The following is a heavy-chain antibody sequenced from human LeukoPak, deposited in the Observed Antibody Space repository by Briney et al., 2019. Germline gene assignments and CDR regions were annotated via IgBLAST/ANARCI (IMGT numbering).Heavy chain of an antibody. CDR2: ISYDGSNK. D-gene: IGHD3-3*01. V-gene: IGHV3-30*18. J-gene: IGHJ4*02. CDR3: AKDTTYYDFWSGYWTPYYFDY. CDR1: GFTFSSYG. Sequence: GGSLRLSCAASGFTFSSYGMHWVRQAPGKGLEWVAVISYDGSNKYYADSVKGRFTISRDNSKNTLYLQMNSLIAEDTAVYYCAKDTTYYDFWSGYWTPYYFDYWGQGTLVTVSS.